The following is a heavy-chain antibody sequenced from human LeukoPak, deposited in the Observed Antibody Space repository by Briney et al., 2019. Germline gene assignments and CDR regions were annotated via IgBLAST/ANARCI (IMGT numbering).Heavy chain of an antibody. J-gene: IGHJ4*02. CDR2: TSYDGSNK. V-gene: IGHV3-30*01. CDR1: GFIFSTYS. D-gene: IGHD6-6*01. Sequence: PGGSLRLSCAASGFIFSTYSMFWVRQAPGKGLEWVAMTSYDGSNKYYADSAKGRFTISRDDSKNTLYLQMNSLRAEDTAVFYCARFADYSSSFDYWGQGTLVTVSS. CDR3: ARFADYSSSFDY.